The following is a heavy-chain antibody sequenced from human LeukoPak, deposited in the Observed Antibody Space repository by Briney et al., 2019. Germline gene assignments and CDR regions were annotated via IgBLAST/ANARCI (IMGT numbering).Heavy chain of an antibody. Sequence: GGSLRLSCAASGFTFSSYSMNWVRQAPGKGLEWVSYISSSSSTIYYADSVKGRFTISRDNAKNSLYLQMNSLRAEDMALYYCAKAVDFWSGYIDYWGQGTLVTVSS. CDR3: AKAVDFWSGYIDY. J-gene: IGHJ4*02. CDR1: GFTFSSYS. D-gene: IGHD3-3*01. CDR2: ISSSSSTI. V-gene: IGHV3-48*04.